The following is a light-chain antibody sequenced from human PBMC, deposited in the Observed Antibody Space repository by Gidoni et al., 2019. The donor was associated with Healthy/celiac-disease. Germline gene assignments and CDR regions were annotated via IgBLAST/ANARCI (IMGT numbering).Light chain of an antibody. CDR2: TDS. V-gene: IGLV3-25*03. Sequence: SYELTHPPSVSVSPRQTARNTSSGAALPKQYAYWYQQKPGQAPVLVIYTDSERPSGIPERFSGSSSGTTVTLTISGVQAEDEADYYCQSADSSGTYMVFGGGTKLTVL. CDR1: ALPKQY. J-gene: IGLJ2*01. CDR3: QSADSSGTYMV.